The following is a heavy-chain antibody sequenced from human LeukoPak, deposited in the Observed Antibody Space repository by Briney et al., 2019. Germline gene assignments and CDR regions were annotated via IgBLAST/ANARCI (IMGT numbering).Heavy chain of an antibody. Sequence: PGRSLRLSCAASGFTFSSYGMHWVRQAPGKGLEWVAVISYDGSNKYYADSVKGRFTISRDNSKNTLYLQMNSLRAEDTAVYYCAKDKGVDAAAAGRWYYYYGMDVWGQGTTVTVSS. V-gene: IGHV3-30*18. CDR1: GFTFSSYG. J-gene: IGHJ6*02. D-gene: IGHD6-13*01. CDR3: AKDKGVDAAAAGRWYYYYGMDV. CDR2: ISYDGSNK.